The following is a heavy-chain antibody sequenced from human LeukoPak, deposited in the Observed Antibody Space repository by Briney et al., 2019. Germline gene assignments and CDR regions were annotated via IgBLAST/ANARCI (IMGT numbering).Heavy chain of an antibody. Sequence: GGSLRLSCVVSGFNFRGAAMSWVRQGPGKGLEWVAGITGRGETTFYADSVKGWFTISRDNSKNTLYLQMNSLRAEDTAVYYCAPDDSSGFFDYWGQGTLVTVSS. CDR1: GFNFRGAA. J-gene: IGHJ4*02. V-gene: IGHV3-23*01. CDR2: ITGRGETT. D-gene: IGHD3-22*01. CDR3: APDDSSGFFDY.